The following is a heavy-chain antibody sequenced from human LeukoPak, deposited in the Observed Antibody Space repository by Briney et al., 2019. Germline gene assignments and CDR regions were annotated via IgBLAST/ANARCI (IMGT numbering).Heavy chain of an antibody. CDR1: GGSINSSNYY. CDR3: ARRSGNPWEFDY. CDR2: IYSSGST. V-gene: IGHV4-39*07. J-gene: IGHJ4*02. Sequence: PSETLSLTCTVSGGSINSSNYYWDWIRQPPGKGLEWIGTIYSSGSTYFNPSLKSRVTMSVDTSKNHFSLKLNSVTTTDTAVYYCARRSGNPWEFDYWGQGTLVTVSS. D-gene: IGHD4-23*01.